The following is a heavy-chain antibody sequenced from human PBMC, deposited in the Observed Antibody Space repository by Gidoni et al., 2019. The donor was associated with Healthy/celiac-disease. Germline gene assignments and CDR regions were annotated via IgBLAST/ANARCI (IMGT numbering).Heavy chain of an antibody. J-gene: IGHJ4*02. V-gene: IGHV3-30*04. D-gene: IGHD3-10*01. CDR3: ARDHGVLLWFGRQGPFDY. Sequence: QVQLVESGGGVVQPGRSLRLSCAASGFTFSSYARHWVRQAPGKGLEWVAVISYDGSNKYYADSVKGRFTISRDNSKNTLYLQMNSLRAEDTAVYYCARDHGVLLWFGRQGPFDYWGQGTLVTVSS. CDR1: GFTFSSYA. CDR2: ISYDGSNK.